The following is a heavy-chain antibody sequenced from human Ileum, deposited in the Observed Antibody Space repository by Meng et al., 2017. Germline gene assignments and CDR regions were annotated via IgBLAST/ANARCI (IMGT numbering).Heavy chain of an antibody. Sequence: QGQLVESGGGVVQPGGSLRLSCAASGFTFSSYGMHWVRQAPGKGLEWVALMSFDGSKIFYGDSVKGRFTISRDNSKNTLYLQMNSLRAEDTAVYYCAFGVCGSNCYYLESWGQGTLVTVSS. CDR3: AFGVCGSNCYYLES. J-gene: IGHJ4*02. CDR2: MSFDGSKI. V-gene: IGHV3-30*03. CDR1: GFTFSSYG. D-gene: IGHD3-22*01.